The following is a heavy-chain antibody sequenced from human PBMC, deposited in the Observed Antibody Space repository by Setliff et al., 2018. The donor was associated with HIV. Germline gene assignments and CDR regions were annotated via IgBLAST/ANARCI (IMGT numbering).Heavy chain of an antibody. J-gene: IGHJ6*03. CDR1: GFTFSSYA. CDR3: AKDGGGDYYYYYMDV. Sequence: PGGSLRLSCAASGFTFSSYAMNGVRQAPGKGLEWVSSISGSGVNTYYADSVKGRFTIPRDNFKNTLYIQMNSLRAEDTAVHYCAKDGGGDYYYYYMDVWGKGTTVTVSS. D-gene: IGHD2-15*01. CDR2: ISGSGVNT. V-gene: IGHV3-23*01.